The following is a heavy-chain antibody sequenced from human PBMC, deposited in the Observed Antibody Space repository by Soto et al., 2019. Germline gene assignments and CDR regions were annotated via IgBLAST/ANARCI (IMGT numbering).Heavy chain of an antibody. J-gene: IGHJ1*01. CDR1: GFTFSSYW. CDR3: ARELVVGPAEYFQH. D-gene: IGHD3-22*01. V-gene: IGHV3-7*01. CDR2: INQEGSEK. Sequence: GGSLRLSCAASGFTFSSYWMSWVRQAPGKGLEWVANINQEGSEKYYVDSVKGRFTISRDNAKNSLYLQMSSLGAEDTAVYHCARELVVGPAEYFQHWGQGTLVTVSS.